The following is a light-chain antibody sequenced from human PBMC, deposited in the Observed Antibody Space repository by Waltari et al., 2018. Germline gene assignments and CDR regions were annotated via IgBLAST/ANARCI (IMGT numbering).Light chain of an antibody. CDR3: QQSYT. Sequence: DIQMTQSPSSLSASVGEKVTITCRASQSISEDLNWYQQKPGKAPKLLIYGASSLQSGVPSRFSGSGSGTDFTLSITSLQPEDSATYYCQQSYTFGGGTKVEIK. CDR1: QSISED. V-gene: IGKV1-39*01. CDR2: GAS. J-gene: IGKJ4*01.